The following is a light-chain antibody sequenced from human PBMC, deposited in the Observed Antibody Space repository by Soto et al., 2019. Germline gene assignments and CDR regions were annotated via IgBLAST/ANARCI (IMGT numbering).Light chain of an antibody. CDR1: SSNIGNNY. J-gene: IGLJ1*01. CDR2: ENN. Sequence: QSALTQPPSVSAAPGQKVTISCSGSSSNIGNNYVSWYQQLPGTAPKLLIYENNKRPSGIPDRFSGSKSGTSATLGITGPQTGDEADYYCGTWDSSLSAFYVFGTGTKVTVL. V-gene: IGLV1-51*02. CDR3: GTWDSSLSAFYV.